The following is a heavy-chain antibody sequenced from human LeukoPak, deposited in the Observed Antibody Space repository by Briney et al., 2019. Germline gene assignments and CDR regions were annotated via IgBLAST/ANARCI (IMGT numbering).Heavy chain of an antibody. J-gene: IGHJ6*02. V-gene: IGHV1-8*01. CDR2: MNPNSGNT. CDR3: ARQYCSSTSCQFVGHGMDV. Sequence: ASVKVSCKASGYTFTSYDINWVRQATGQGLEWMGWMNPNSGNTGYAQKFQGRVTMTRNTSISTAYMELSSLRSEDTAVYYCARQYCSSTSCQFVGHGMDVWGQGTTVIVSS. CDR1: GYTFTSYD. D-gene: IGHD2-2*01.